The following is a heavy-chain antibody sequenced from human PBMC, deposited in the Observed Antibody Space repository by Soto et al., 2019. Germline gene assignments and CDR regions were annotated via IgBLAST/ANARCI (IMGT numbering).Heavy chain of an antibody. CDR3: ARQKNSWFYGMDV. CDR2: ISHSGAT. D-gene: IGHD3-10*01. J-gene: IGHJ6*02. Sequence: QVQIEQWGAGLLKPSETLSLTCAVYGGSSSAYYWSWIRQPPGKGLEWIGQISHSGATDYNPSHKSRVSISGDPPKNQFSLILTSVTAADTAAYYCARQKNSWFYGMDVWGQGTTVTVSS. V-gene: IGHV4-34*02. CDR1: GGSSSAYY.